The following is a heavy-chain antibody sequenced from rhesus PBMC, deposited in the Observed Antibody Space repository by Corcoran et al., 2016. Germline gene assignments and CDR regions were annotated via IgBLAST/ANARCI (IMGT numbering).Heavy chain of an antibody. CDR2: ISGSGGSS. J-gene: IGHJ2*01. CDR3: AKGWRYFDL. CDR1: TGPISSHS. V-gene: IGHV4-173*01. Sequence: QLQESGPGLVMTSETLPLPCAVSTGPISSHSSNWIRQPPGRGLEWIVRISGSGGSSDYNPSLKSRVTISTDTSKNQFSLKLSSVTAADTAVYYCAKGWRYFDLWGPGTPITISS. D-gene: IGHD3-3*01.